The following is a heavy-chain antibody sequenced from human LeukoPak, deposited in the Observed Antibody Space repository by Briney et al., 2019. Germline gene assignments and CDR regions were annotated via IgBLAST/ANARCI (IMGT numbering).Heavy chain of an antibody. V-gene: IGHV3-30*04. D-gene: IGHD3-10*01. J-gene: IGHJ6*04. CDR1: GFTFSSYA. Sequence: GGPLRLSCAASGFTFSSYAMHWVRQAPGKGLEWVAVISYDGSNKYYADSVKGRFTISRDNSKNTLYLQMNSLRAEDTAVYYCASATGGSGSYPDRLYYYYGMDVWGKGTTVTVSS. CDR3: ASATGGSGSYPDRLYYYYGMDV. CDR2: ISYDGSNK.